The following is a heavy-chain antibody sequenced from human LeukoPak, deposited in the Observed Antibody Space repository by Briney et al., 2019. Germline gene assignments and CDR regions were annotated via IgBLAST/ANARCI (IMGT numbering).Heavy chain of an antibody. CDR3: ARETVGATTGYYFDY. V-gene: IGHV1-2*02. J-gene: IGHJ4*02. D-gene: IGHD1-26*01. CDR1: GYTFTGYY. Sequence: GGSLRLSCAASGYTFTGYYMHWVRQAPGQGLEWMGWINPNSGGTNYAQKFQGRVTMTRDTSISTAYMELSRLRSDDTAVYYCARETVGATTGYYFDYWGQGTLVTVSS. CDR2: INPNSGGT.